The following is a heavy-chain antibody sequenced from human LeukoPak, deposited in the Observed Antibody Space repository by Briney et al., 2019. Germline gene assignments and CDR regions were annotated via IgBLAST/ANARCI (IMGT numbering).Heavy chain of an antibody. CDR1: GLSVSSNY. D-gene: IGHD5-18*01. CDR3: TTAAGYNYGQY. J-gene: IGHJ4*02. V-gene: IGHV3-53*01. CDR2: LYIGGNT. Sequence: PGGSLRLSSAASGLSVSSNYMNWVRQAPGKGLEWVSALYIGGNTYYADSVRGRFTISRDNSKNTLYLQMNSLRAEDTAIYYCTTAAGYNYGQYWGQGTLVTVSS.